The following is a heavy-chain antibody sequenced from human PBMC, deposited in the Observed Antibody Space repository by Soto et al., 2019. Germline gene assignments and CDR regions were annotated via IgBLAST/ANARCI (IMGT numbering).Heavy chain of an antibody. CDR1: GFTFSSYS. CDR3: ASWVSSGYEIRAY. Sequence: PGGCLRLSCAASGFTFSSYSMNWVRQAPGKGLEWVSYITSTIGTIYYADSVKGRFTISSDNAKNSLYLQMNSLRDEDTAVYYCASWVSSGYEIRAYWGQETVVTVSS. CDR2: ITSTIGTI. J-gene: IGHJ4*02. D-gene: IGHD5-12*01. V-gene: IGHV3-48*02.